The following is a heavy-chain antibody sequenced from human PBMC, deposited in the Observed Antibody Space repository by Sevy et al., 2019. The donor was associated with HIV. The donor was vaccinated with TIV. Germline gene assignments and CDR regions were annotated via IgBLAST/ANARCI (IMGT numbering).Heavy chain of an antibody. Sequence: GGSLRLSCAASGFTVSSNYMSWVRQAPGKGLEWVSVIYSGGSTYYADSVKGRFTISRDNSKNTLYLQMNSLRAEDTAVHYCARVRFGLEPDFDYWGQGTLVTVSS. J-gene: IGHJ4*02. CDR2: IYSGGST. V-gene: IGHV3-53*01. CDR3: ARVRFGLEPDFDY. D-gene: IGHD1-1*01. CDR1: GFTVSSNY.